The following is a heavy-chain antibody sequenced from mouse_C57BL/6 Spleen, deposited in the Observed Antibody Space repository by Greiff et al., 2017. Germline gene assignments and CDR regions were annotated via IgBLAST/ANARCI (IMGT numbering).Heavy chain of an antibody. CDR2: IWRGGST. CDR3: AKDLGYGNPYWYFDV. V-gene: IGHV2-5*01. D-gene: IGHD2-1*01. CDR1: GFSLTSYG. Sequence: VQLQQSGPGLVQPSQSLSITCTVSGFSLTSYGVHWVRQSPGKGLEWLGVIWRGGSTDYNAAFMSRLSITKDNSKSQVFFKMNSLQADDTAIYYCAKDLGYGNPYWYFDVWGTGTTVTVSS. J-gene: IGHJ1*03.